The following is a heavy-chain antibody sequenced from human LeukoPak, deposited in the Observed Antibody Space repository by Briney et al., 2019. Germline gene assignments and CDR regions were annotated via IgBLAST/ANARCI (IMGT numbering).Heavy chain of an antibody. V-gene: IGHV4-39*07. CDR1: GGSITSNSYY. CDR3: ARERREQLLPPYTRSVTYFDY. J-gene: IGHJ4*02. CDR2: ITYSGCT. Sequence: SETLSLTCTVSGGSITSNSYYWGWIRQPPGKGLEWIGSITYSGCTYYNPSLKRRVTISIDTSKNQFSLKLSSVTAADTAVYYCARERREQLLPPYTRSVTYFDYWGQGTLVTVSS. D-gene: IGHD2-2*01.